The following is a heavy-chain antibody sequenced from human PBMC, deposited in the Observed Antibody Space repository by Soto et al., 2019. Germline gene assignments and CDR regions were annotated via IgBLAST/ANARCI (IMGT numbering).Heavy chain of an antibody. Sequence: QVQLQESGPGLVKPSGTLSLTCAVSGDSVSSPYYWCWVRQPPGKGLEWIGEVFHTGTTSYNPSLRSRVTISMDKSNNQFSLDLSSVTAADTAVYYCARSAVLYAVHSWGPGTLVIVSS. CDR3: ARSAVLYAVHS. CDR2: VFHTGTT. CDR1: GDSVSSPYY. J-gene: IGHJ4*02. D-gene: IGHD2-8*01. V-gene: IGHV4-4*02.